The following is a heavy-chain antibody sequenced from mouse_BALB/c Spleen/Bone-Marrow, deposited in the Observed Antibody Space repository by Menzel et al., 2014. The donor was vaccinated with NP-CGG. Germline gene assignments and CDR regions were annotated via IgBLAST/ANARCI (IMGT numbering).Heavy chain of an antibody. CDR2: INPDSSTI. CDR1: GFDFSRYW. CDR3: ARRDYYGYLNY. Sequence: EVKLMESGGGLVQPGGSLKLSCAASGFDFSRYWMSWVRQAPGKGLEWIGEINPDSSTINYTPSLKDKFIISRDNAKNTLYLRLNKVRSEDTALYYCARRDYYGYLNYWGQGTTLTVSS. V-gene: IGHV4-1*02. D-gene: IGHD1-1*01. J-gene: IGHJ2*01.